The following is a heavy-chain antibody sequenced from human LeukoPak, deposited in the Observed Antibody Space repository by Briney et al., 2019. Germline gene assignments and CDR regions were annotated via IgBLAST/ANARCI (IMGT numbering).Heavy chain of an antibody. J-gene: IGHJ4*02. Sequence: GGSLKPSCAASGFTFSGSAMHWVRQASGKGLEWVGRIRSKANSYATAYAASVKGRFTISRDDSKNTAYLQMNSLKTEDTAMYYCTSGDARAFQGIDYWGQGTLVTVSS. CDR2: IRSKANSYAT. CDR3: TSGDARAFQGIDY. CDR1: GFTFSGSA. V-gene: IGHV3-73*01. D-gene: IGHD4-17*01.